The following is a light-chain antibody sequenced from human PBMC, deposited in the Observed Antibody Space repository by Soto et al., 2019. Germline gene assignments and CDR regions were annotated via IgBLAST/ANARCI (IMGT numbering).Light chain of an antibody. CDR3: QQRSSWPPT. CDR2: DAS. CDR1: QSVSSY. J-gene: IGKJ5*01. V-gene: IGKV3-11*01. Sequence: EIVLTQSPATLSLSPGERATLSCRASQSVSSYLAWYQQRPGQAPRLLIYDASNRATGVPARFSGSGSGTVFTLTISSLEPEDFAVYYCQQRSSWPPTFGQGTRLEIK.